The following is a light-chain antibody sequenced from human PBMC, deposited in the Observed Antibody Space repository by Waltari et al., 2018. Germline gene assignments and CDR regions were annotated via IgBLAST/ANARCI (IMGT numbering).Light chain of an antibody. CDR3: LSYTGNNGYV. Sequence: QSALTQPPSASGSPGQSVTISCTGTSSDVGGYNYVSWYQQHPGKAPKLRISDVSKRPAGVRKLFSGSKSGNTSCLTVSGLQAEDEADYYGLSYTGNNGYVFGSGTRVTVL. J-gene: IGLJ1*01. CDR2: DVS. CDR1: SSDVGGYNY. V-gene: IGLV2-8*01.